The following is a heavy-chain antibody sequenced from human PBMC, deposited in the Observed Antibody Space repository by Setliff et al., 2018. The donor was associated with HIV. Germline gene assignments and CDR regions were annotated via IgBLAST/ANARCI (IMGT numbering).Heavy chain of an antibody. J-gene: IGHJ4*02. CDR3: VKDVVKFWSGSGALDF. D-gene: IGHD3-3*01. Sequence: PGGSLRLSCAASGFTFKSYGMHWVRQAPGKGLEWVALIWYDASKKEYADAVKGRFNILRDDSKKTVDLQMNSLRADDTAVYYCVKDVVKFWSGSGALDFWGPGTLVTVSS. V-gene: IGHV3-33*06. CDR2: IWYDASKK. CDR1: GFTFKSYG.